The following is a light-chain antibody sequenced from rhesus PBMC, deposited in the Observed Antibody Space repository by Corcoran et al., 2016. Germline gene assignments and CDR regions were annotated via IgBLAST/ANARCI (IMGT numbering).Light chain of an antibody. Sequence: DIVMTQTPLSLPVTPGEPASISCRSSQSLLHSNGYTYLFWYLHTPGQSPQLLIYLGSNRASGVPDRFSGSGSGTDFTQKISRVEAEDVGVYYCLQDIQLPYSFGQGTKVEIK. V-gene: IGKV2-78*01. CDR3: LQDIQLPYS. CDR1: QSLLHSNGYTY. J-gene: IGKJ2*01. CDR2: LGS.